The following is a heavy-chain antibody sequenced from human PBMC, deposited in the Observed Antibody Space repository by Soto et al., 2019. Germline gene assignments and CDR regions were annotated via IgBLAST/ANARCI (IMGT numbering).Heavy chain of an antibody. V-gene: IGHV3-21*01. CDR1: GFTFSSYS. J-gene: IGHJ6*02. Sequence: GGSLRLSCAASGFTFSSYSMNWVRQAPGKGLEWVSSISSSSSYIYYADSVKGRFTISRDNAKNSLYLQMNSLRAEDTAVYYCARSREMATNYYYYYYGMDVWGQGTTVTVSS. CDR2: ISSSSSYI. CDR3: ARSREMATNYYYYYYGMDV. D-gene: IGHD5-12*01.